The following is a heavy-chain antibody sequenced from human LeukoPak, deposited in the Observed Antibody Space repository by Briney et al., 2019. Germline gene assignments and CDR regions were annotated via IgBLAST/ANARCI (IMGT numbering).Heavy chain of an antibody. CDR3: ARASGNDFWSGYLRYYFDY. D-gene: IGHD3-3*01. V-gene: IGHV3-53*01. CDR1: GFTVSSNY. CDR2: IYSGGST. J-gene: IGHJ4*02. Sequence: GGSLILSCAASGFTVSSNYMSWVRQAPGKGLEWVSVIYSGGSTYYADSVKGRFTISRDNSKNTLYLQMNSLRAEDTAVYYCARASGNDFWSGYLRYYFDYWGQGTLVTVSS.